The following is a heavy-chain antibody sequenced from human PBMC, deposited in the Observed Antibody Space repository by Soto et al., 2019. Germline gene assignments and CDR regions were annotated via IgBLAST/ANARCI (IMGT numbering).Heavy chain of an antibody. CDR1: GGTFSSYT. J-gene: IGHJ6*03. V-gene: IGHV1-69*08. CDR3: ARDGELELEGYMDV. Sequence: QVQLVQSGAEVKKPGSSVKVSCKDSGGTFSSYTITWVRQAPGQGLEWMGRIIPILNIANYAQKFQGRFRITADKSTTTVYMELSSLTSEDTAVYYCARDGELELEGYMDVWGKGTTVTVSS. CDR2: IIPILNIA. D-gene: IGHD1-7*01.